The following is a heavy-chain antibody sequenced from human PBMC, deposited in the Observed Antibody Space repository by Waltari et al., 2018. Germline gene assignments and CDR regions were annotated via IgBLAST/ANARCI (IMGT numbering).Heavy chain of an antibody. Sequence: QVQLQESGPGLVKPSETLSLTCTVSGGSISSYYWSWIRQPAGKGLEWIGRIYTSGSTNYNPSLKSRVTMSVDTSKNQFSLKLSSVTAADTAVYYCARAVRSPLLKGYYYYYMDVWGKGTTVTISS. J-gene: IGHJ6*03. CDR2: IYTSGST. CDR3: ARAVRSPLLKGYYYYYMDV. CDR1: GGSISSYY. V-gene: IGHV4-4*07. D-gene: IGHD2-15*01.